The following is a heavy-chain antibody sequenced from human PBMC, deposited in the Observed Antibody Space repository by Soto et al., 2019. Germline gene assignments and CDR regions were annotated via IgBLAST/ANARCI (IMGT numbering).Heavy chain of an antibody. Sequence: QVQLVESGGGVVQPGRSLRLSCAASGFTFSSYGMHWVRQAPGKGLEWVAVIWYGGSDKYYADCVKGRFTISRDNSKNTLYLQMNSLSAVDTAVYYCARAVLLLESWGLGSLGSVSP. CDR2: IWYGGSDK. CDR1: GFTFSSYG. CDR3: ARAVLLLES. V-gene: IGHV3-33*01. J-gene: IGHJ4*02. D-gene: IGHD2-15*01.